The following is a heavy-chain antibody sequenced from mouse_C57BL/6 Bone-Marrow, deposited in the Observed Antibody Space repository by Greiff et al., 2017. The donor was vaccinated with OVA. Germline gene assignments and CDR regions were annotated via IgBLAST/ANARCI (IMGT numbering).Heavy chain of an antibody. CDR1: GYTFTSYG. V-gene: IGHV1-81*01. CDR3: ARGLWLRRGDYAMDY. D-gene: IGHD2-2*01. CDR2: IYPRSGNT. J-gene: IGHJ4*01. Sequence: QVQLKESGAELARPGASVKLSCKASGYTFTSYGISWVKQRTGQGLEWIGEIYPRSGNTYYNEKFKGKATLTADKSSSTAYMELRSLTSEDSAVYYCARGLWLRRGDYAMDYWGQGTSVTVSS.